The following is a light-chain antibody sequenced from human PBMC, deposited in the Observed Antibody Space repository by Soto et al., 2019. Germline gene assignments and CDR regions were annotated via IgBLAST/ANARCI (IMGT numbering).Light chain of an antibody. V-gene: IGLV1-44*01. CDR3: AAWDDSLNGVV. CDR1: TSNMGGNT. Sequence: QSVLTQPPSASGTPGQRVTIFFSGATSNMGGNTVTWYQQLPGTAPKLLIYSNNQRPSGVPDRFSGSKSGTSASLAISGLQSEDEADYYCAAWDDSLNGVVFGGGTKLTVL. CDR2: SNN. J-gene: IGLJ2*01.